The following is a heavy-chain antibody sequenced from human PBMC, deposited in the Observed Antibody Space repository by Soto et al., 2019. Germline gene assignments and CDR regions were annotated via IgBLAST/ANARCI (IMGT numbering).Heavy chain of an antibody. J-gene: IGHJ4*02. CDR1: GFTFSSYW. CDR2: IKQDGSEK. CDR3: AREDFGSGYYQVFDY. D-gene: IGHD3-3*01. V-gene: IGHV3-7*01. Sequence: PGGSLRLSCAASGFTFSSYWMSWVRQAPGKGLERVANIKQDGSEKYYVDSVKGRFTISRDNAKNSLYLQMNSLRAEDTAVYYCAREDFGSGYYQVFDYWGQGTLVTVSS.